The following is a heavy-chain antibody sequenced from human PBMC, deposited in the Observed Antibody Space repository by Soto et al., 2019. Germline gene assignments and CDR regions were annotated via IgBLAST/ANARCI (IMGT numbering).Heavy chain of an antibody. CDR3: ATAYYYGSGSYHEGRRYYYMDV. Sequence: PSETLSLTCAVSSGSISSSNWWSWVRQPPGKGLEWIGEIYHSGSTNYNPSLKSRVTISVDKSKSQFSLKLSSVTAADTAVYYCATAYYYGSGSYHEGRRYYYMDVWGKGTTVTVSS. J-gene: IGHJ6*03. D-gene: IGHD3-10*01. CDR1: SGSISSSNW. CDR2: IYHSGST. V-gene: IGHV4-4*02.